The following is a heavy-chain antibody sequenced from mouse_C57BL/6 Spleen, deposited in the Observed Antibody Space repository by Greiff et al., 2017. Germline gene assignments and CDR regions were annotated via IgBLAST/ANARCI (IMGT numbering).Heavy chain of an antibody. Sequence: EVQLQQSGPELVKPGASVKISCKASGYTFTDYYMNWVKQSHGKSLEWIGDINPNNGGTSYNQKFKGKATLTVDKSSSTAYMERRSLTSGYSAVYYCARESTTVVARYYAMDYWGQGTAVTVSS. CDR2: INPNNGGT. CDR1: GYTFTDYY. V-gene: IGHV1-26*01. CDR3: ARESTTVVARYYAMDY. J-gene: IGHJ4*01. D-gene: IGHD1-1*01.